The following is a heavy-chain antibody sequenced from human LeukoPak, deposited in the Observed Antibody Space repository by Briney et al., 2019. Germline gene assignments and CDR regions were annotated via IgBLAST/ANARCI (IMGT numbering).Heavy chain of an antibody. D-gene: IGHD4/OR15-4a*01. CDR2: IYYSGST. J-gene: IGHJ4*02. CDR1: GGSISSGDYY. Sequence: PSETLSLTCTVSGGSISSGDYYWSWSRQPPGKGLEWMGYIYYSGSTNYNPSLKSRVTISVDTSKNQFSLKLSSVTAADTAVYYCARGYGGYVDYWGQGTLVTVSS. V-gene: IGHV4-61*08. CDR3: ARGYGGYVDY.